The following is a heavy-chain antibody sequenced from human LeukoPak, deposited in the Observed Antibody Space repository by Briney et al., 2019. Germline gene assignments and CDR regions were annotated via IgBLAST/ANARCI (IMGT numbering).Heavy chain of an antibody. V-gene: IGHV1-69*06. CDR2: IIPIFGTA. J-gene: IGHJ6*04. CDR1: GGTFSSYA. CDR3: ASCSSTSCRPYYYYYGMDV. Sequence: ASVKVSCKASGGTFSSYAISWVRLAPGQGLEWMGGIIPIFGTANYAQKFQGRVTITADKSTSTAYMELSSLRSEDTAVYYCASCSSTSCRPYYYYYGMDVWGKGTTVTVSS. D-gene: IGHD2-2*01.